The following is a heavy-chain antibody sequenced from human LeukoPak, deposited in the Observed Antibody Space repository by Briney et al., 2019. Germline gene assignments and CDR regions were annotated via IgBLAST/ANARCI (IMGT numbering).Heavy chain of an antibody. J-gene: IGHJ3*02. D-gene: IGHD3-22*01. Sequence: GASVKVSCKASGGTFSNYDFTFTSYAISWVRQAPGQGLEWMGGIIPIYGRADYPQKFQGRVAITADESTRTVTMQLSSLRSEDTAVYYCAGFFYDNSNDAFDIWGQGTVSPS. V-gene: IGHV1-69*13. CDR1: GGTFSNYDFTFTSYA. CDR3: AGFFYDNSNDAFDI. CDR2: IIPIYGRA.